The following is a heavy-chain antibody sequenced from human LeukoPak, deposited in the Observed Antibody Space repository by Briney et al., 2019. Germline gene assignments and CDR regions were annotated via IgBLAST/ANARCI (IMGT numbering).Heavy chain of an antibody. CDR3: ARQGRITTVRGVMNWFDP. D-gene: IGHD3-10*01. Sequence: SETLSLTCTVSGGSISSSSYYWGWIRQPPGKGLEWIGSIYYSGSTYYNPSLKSRVTISVDTSKNQFSLKLSSVTAADTAVYYCARQGRITTVRGVMNWFDPWGQGTLVTVSS. V-gene: IGHV4-39*01. CDR2: IYYSGST. J-gene: IGHJ5*02. CDR1: GGSISSSSYY.